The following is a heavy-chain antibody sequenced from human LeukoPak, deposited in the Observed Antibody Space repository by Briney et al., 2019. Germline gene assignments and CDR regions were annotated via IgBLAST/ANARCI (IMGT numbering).Heavy chain of an antibody. CDR3: ARGTLAYGDYEGADY. D-gene: IGHD4-17*01. Sequence: SVKVSCKASGGTFSSYAISWVRQAPGQGLEWMGGIIPIFGTANYAQKFQGRVTITADESTSTAYMELSSLRSEDTAVYYCARGTLAYGDYEGADYWGQGTLVTVSS. CDR1: GGTFSSYA. J-gene: IGHJ4*02. V-gene: IGHV1-69*13. CDR2: IIPIFGTA.